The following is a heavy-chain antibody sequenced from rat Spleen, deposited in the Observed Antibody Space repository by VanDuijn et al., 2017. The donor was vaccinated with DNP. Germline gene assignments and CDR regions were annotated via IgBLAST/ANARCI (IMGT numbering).Heavy chain of an antibody. V-gene: IGHV5S10*01. D-gene: IGHD1-11*01. CDR3: TTFEGRDA. CDR2: IIYDGSRT. J-gene: IGHJ4*01. CDR1: GFPFSDYN. Sequence: EVQLVESGGGLVQPGRSLKLSCAASGFPFSDYNMAWVRQAPKKGLEWVATIIYDGSRTYYRNSVKGRFTISRDNAKSTLYLQMDSLRSEDTATYYCTTFEGRDAWGQGTSVTVSS.